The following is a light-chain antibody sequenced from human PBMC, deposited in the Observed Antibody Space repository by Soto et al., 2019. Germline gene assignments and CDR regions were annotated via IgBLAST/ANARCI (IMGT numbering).Light chain of an antibody. V-gene: IGKV1-39*01. Sequence: DIQMTQSPSSLAASVGGRVTITCRASQSISFYLNLYQQKPGNSPKVLIYAASNLQTGVPSRFSGSGSGTDFTLTINSLQPEDFATYSCQQSYSTPITFGQGTRLEIK. CDR3: QQSYSTPIT. J-gene: IGKJ5*01. CDR2: AAS. CDR1: QSISFY.